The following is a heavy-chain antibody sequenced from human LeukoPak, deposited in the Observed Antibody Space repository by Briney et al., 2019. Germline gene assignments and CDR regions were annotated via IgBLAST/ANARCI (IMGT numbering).Heavy chain of an antibody. J-gene: IGHJ6*03. D-gene: IGHD6-19*01. V-gene: IGHV3-74*01. CDR2: IKTDGSIT. CDR3: ARDYSAAGLIGPRGYYYYLDV. Sequence: GGSLRLSCAASGFSFSVYWMHWVRQAPGKGPVWVSRIKTDGSITDYADAVKGRFNISRDNSKNTLYLQMNSLRAGDTAVYYCARDYSAAGLIGPRGYYYYLDVWGKGTPVTVSS. CDR1: GFSFSVYW.